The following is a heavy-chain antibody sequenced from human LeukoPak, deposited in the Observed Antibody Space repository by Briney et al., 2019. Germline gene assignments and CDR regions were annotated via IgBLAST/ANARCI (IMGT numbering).Heavy chain of an antibody. CDR3: ANTVAATPLWFDP. CDR1: GFTFSSYA. CDR2: ISGSTGNT. D-gene: IGHD2-15*01. V-gene: IGHV3-23*01. J-gene: IGHJ5*02. Sequence: GGSLRLSCAASGFTFSSYAMSWVRQAPGKGLEWVSAISGSTGNTYYADSVKGRFTISRDNSKNTLYLQMNSLRAEDTAVYYCANTVAATPLWFDPWGQGTLVTVSS.